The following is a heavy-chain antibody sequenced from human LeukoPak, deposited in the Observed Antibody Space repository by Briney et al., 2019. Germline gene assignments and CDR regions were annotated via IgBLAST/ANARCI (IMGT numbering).Heavy chain of an antibody. Sequence: EASVKVSREVSGHTPTEFSTHCGRHALGKRLEWRGRFDPEDGETIYAQKSQGRVNMTADTSTDTTYMELNSLRSEDTAMYFCATEGKMIRRVYTDCWDRGTLVTVSS. J-gene: IGHJ4*02. CDR3: ATEGKMIRRVYTDC. V-gene: IGHV1-24*01. CDR2: FDPEDGET. CDR1: GHTPTEFS. D-gene: IGHD3-10*01.